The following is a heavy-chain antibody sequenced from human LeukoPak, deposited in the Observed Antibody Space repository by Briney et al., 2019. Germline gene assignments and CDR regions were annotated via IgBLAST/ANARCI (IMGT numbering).Heavy chain of an antibody. CDR1: GFTFSSYS. CDR3: VRGPRNYDDSGFHYGVFDI. V-gene: IGHV3-21*04. J-gene: IGHJ3*02. D-gene: IGHD4/OR15-4a*01. CDR2: ISSSSSYI. Sequence: PGGSLRLSCAASGFTFSSYSMNWVRQAPGKGLEWVSSISSSSSYIYYADSVKGRFTISRDNAKNSLYLQMNSLTADDTAVYYCVRGPRNYDDSGFHYGVFDIWGQGTVVTVSS.